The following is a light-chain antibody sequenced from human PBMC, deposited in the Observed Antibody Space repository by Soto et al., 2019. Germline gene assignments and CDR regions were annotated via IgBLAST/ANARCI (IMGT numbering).Light chain of an antibody. V-gene: IGKV3-15*01. Sequence: EIVMTQSPATMSVSPGERATLSCRASQSISSALAWYQQKSGQPPRLLIYGASTRATGIPARFSGSGSGTEFTLTISSLQSEDFALYYCQQDNNWPLTFGGATKVEIK. CDR2: GAS. CDR1: QSISSA. CDR3: QQDNNWPLT. J-gene: IGKJ4*01.